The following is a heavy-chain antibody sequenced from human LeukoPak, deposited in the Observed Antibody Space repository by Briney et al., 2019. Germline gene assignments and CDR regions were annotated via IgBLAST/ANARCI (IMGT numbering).Heavy chain of an antibody. CDR2: ISSSSSYM. Sequence: PGGSLRLSCAASGFTFYNYTMNWVRQAPGKGLEWVSSISSSSSYMYYADSVKGRFTISRDNAKNSLYLQMNSLRAEDTAVYYCARDRDVPAIGMDVWGQGTTVTVSS. CDR1: GFTFYNYT. V-gene: IGHV3-21*06. CDR3: ARDRDVPAIGMDV. J-gene: IGHJ6*02.